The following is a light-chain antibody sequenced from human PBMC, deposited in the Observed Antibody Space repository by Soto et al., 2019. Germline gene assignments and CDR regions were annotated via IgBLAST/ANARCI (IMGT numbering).Light chain of an antibody. Sequence: QSALTQPASVSGSPGQSITISCTGTSSDVGGYNYVSWYQQHPGKAPKLMIYGVTNRPSGVSNRFSGSKSANTASLTIPGLQAEDEADYYCSSYTSSSTLSVVFGGGTKLTVL. CDR1: SSDVGGYNY. CDR3: SSYTSSSTLSVV. V-gene: IGLV2-14*01. J-gene: IGLJ2*01. CDR2: GVT.